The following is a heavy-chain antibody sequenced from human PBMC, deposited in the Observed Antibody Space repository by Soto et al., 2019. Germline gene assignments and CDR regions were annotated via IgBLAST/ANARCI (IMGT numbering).Heavy chain of an antibody. Sequence: ASVKVSCKASGYTFTSYYIHWVRQAPGQGLEWMGIINPTGGSTTYAQNFQGRVTMTRDTSTSTVYVELSSLRSEDTAVYYCASSRITMVPYGMDVWGQGTXVTVSS. CDR3: ASSRITMVPYGMDV. D-gene: IGHD3-10*01. V-gene: IGHV1-46*01. J-gene: IGHJ6*02. CDR1: GYTFTSYY. CDR2: INPTGGST.